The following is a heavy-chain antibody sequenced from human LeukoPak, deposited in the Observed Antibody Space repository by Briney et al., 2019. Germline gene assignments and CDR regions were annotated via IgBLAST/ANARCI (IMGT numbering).Heavy chain of an antibody. CDR3: ARDGGDSPLDLRY. Sequence: GGSLRLSCAASGFTFSSYWMSWVRQAPGKGLEWVANIKHDGSENDYVDSVRGRFTISRDNAKKSLYLQMHSLRPEDTAVYYCARDGGDSPLDLRYWGPGTLVTVSS. J-gene: IGHJ4*02. D-gene: IGHD2-21*02. CDR1: GFTFSSYW. CDR2: IKHDGSEN. V-gene: IGHV3-7*04.